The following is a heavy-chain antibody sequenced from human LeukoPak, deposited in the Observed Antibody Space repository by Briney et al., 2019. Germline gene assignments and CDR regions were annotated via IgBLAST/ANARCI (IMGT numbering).Heavy chain of an antibody. CDR2: ISAYNGNT. CDR3: ARDMGFEWEPPDGDAFDI. CDR1: GYTFTSYG. V-gene: IGHV1-18*01. J-gene: IGHJ3*02. D-gene: IGHD1-26*01. Sequence: ASVTVSFKASGYTFTSYGISWVRQAPGQGLEWMGWISAYNGNTNYAQKLQGRVTMTTDTSTSTAYMELRSLRSDDTAVSYCARDMGFEWEPPDGDAFDIWGQGTMVTVSS.